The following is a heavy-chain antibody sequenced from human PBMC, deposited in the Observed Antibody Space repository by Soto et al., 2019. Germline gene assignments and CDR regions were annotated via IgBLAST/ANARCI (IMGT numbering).Heavy chain of an antibody. V-gene: IGHV4-4*07. CDR3: VRDRSKTLRDCFQP. J-gene: IGHJ5*02. CDR1: VVSMSKFY. CDR2: VYATGTS. D-gene: IGHD4-17*01. Sequence: KPSETLSLTCSFSVVSMSKFYWSCIRNTAGKCLEWMGRVYATGTSDYNPSLRSRIAMSVDISKKTFSLRLRSVTAADTGVYYCVRDRSKTLRDCFQPWGQGILVSVSS.